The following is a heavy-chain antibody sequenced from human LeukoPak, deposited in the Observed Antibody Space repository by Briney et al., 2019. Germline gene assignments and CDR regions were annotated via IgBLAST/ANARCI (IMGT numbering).Heavy chain of an antibody. V-gene: IGHV3-23*01. CDR3: ARYCSGGSCHSHYYYYGLDV. J-gene: IGHJ6*02. Sequence: GGSLRLSCAASGFIFSSYNMNWVRQAPGKGLEWVSGISGSGGSTYYADSVKGRFTIFRDNSKNTVYLQMNTLRAEDTAIYYCARYCSGGSCHSHYYYYGLDVWGQGTTVTVSS. CDR2: ISGSGGST. CDR1: GFIFSSYN. D-gene: IGHD2-15*01.